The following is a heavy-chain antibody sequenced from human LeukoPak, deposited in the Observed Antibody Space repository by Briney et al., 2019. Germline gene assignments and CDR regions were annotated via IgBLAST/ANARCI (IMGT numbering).Heavy chain of an antibody. J-gene: IGHJ5*02. D-gene: IGHD3-16*02. CDR3: ARRGPSYDWFDP. CDR1: GGSMSSYY. V-gene: IGHV4-59*01. Sequence: LETLSLTCNVSGGSMSSYYWSWVRQPPGKGLEWIGYIYYSGSTNYNPSLKSRVTISVDTSKNQFSLKLSSVTAADTAVYFCARRGPSYDWFDPWGQGTLVTVSS. CDR2: IYYSGST.